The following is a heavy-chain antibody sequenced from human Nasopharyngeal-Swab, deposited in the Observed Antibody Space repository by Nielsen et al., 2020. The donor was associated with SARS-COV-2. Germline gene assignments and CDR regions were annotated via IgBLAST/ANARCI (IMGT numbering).Heavy chain of an antibody. J-gene: IGHJ6*03. Sequence: SETLSLTCTVSGGSISTSSDFCGWIRQPPGKGLEWTGSAFYTGSTYYNPSLKSRVTISVDTSKNQFSLRLRSVTAADTAVYYCARHGCSSTSCSAFFYYYMDVWGKGTTVTVSS. D-gene: IGHD2-2*01. V-gene: IGHV4-39*01. CDR1: GGSISTSSDF. CDR3: ARHGCSSTSCSAFFYYYMDV. CDR2: AFYTGST.